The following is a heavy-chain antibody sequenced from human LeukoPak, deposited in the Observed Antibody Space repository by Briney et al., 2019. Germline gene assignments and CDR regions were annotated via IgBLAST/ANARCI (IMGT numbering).Heavy chain of an antibody. V-gene: IGHV4-34*01. Sequence: PSETLSLTCAVYGGSFSGYYWSWIRQPPGKGLEWIGEINHSGSTNYNPSLKSRVTISVDTSKNQFSLKLSSVTAADTAVYYCARGTGEHRSVWWSTYSYFDYWGQGTLVTVSS. CDR3: ARGTGEHRSVWWSTYSYFDY. CDR2: INHSGST. CDR1: GGSFSGYY. J-gene: IGHJ4*02. D-gene: IGHD1-26*01.